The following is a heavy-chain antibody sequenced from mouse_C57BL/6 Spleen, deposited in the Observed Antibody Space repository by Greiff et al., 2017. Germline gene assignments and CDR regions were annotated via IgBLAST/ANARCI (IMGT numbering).Heavy chain of an antibody. CDR1: GYTFTEYT. CDR3: ARHEYDYYAMDD. J-gene: IGHJ4*01. Sequence: VQLQQSGAELVKPGASVKLSCKASGYTFTEYTICWVKQRSGRGLVGMGWFYPGSGSIKYNEKFKDKATLTADKSSSTIYMELSRLTSEDSAVYYCARHEYDYYAMDDWGQGASVTVSS. V-gene: IGHV1-62-2*01. CDR2: FYPGSGSI.